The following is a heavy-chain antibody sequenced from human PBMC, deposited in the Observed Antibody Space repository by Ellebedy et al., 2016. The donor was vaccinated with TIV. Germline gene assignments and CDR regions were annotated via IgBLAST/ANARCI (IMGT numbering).Heavy chain of an antibody. J-gene: IGHJ4*02. CDR3: ARERVTKVDY. V-gene: IGHV1-2*02. CDR1: GYAFTDYY. Sequence: ASVKVSCXASGYAFTDYYIHWVRQAPGQGLEWMGWINPNGGGPTSAKKFHGRVTVTGDSSISTAYIELSGLTSDDTAVYYCARERVTKVDYWGQGTLVSVSS. CDR2: INPNGGGP.